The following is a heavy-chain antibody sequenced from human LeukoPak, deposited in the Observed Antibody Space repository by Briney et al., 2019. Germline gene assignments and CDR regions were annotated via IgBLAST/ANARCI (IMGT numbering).Heavy chain of an antibody. D-gene: IGHD3-22*01. V-gene: IGHV1-2*02. J-gene: IGHJ4*02. Sequence: VKVXXKASGYTFTGYYMHWVRQAPGQGLEWMGWINPNSGGTNYAQKFQGRVTMTEDTSTDTAYMELSSLRSEDTAVYYCATIGNSEPTYYYDSSGYFLWGQGTLVTVSS. CDR3: ATIGNSEPTYYYDSSGYFL. CDR2: INPNSGGT. CDR1: GYTFTGYY.